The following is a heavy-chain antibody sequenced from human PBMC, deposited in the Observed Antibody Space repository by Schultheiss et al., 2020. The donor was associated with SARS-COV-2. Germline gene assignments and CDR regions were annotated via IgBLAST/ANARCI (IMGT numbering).Heavy chain of an antibody. CDR3: ARTQYSGSYYYYYYYMDV. V-gene: IGHV2-26*01. D-gene: IGHD1-26*01. Sequence: SGPTLVKPTQTLTLTCTVSGFSLSNARMGVSWIRQPPGKALEWLAHIFSNDEKSYSTSLKSRLTISKDTSKSQVVLTMTNMDPVDTATYYCARTQYSGSYYYYYYYMDVWGKVTTVTVSS. CDR2: IFSNDEK. CDR1: GFSLSNARMG. J-gene: IGHJ6*03.